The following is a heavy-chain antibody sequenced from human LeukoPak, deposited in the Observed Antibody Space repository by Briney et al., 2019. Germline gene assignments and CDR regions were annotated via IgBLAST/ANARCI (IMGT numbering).Heavy chain of an antibody. Sequence: PGGSLRLSCAASGFTFSSYAMSWVRQAPGKGPEWVSGISGSGGSTYYADSVKGRFTISRDNSRNTLYLQMNSPRAEDTAVYYCAILPGYSSGCYEVNYWGQGTLVTVSS. CDR2: ISGSGGST. V-gene: IGHV3-23*01. J-gene: IGHJ4*02. D-gene: IGHD6-25*01. CDR3: AILPGYSSGCYEVNY. CDR1: GFTFSSYA.